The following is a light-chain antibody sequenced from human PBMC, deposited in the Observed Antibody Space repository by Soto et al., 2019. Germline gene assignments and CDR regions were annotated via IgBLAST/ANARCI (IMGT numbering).Light chain of an antibody. V-gene: IGLV2-14*01. CDR2: DVS. CDR3: SSFTSRTTVV. Sequence: QSALTQPASVSGSPGQSITISGTGTSSDVGGYNYVSWYQQHPGKAPKLMIYDVSNRPSGVSNRFSASKSGNTASLTISGLQGEDEADYYCSSFTSRTTVVFGGGTKLTVL. CDR1: SSDVGGYNY. J-gene: IGLJ2*01.